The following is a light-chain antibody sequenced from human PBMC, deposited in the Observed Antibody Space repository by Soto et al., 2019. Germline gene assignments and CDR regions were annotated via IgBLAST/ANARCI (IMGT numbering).Light chain of an antibody. CDR3: QQYNNWPPGKT. CDR1: QSVLYSSNNKNY. Sequence: DIVMTQSPDSLAVSLGERATINCKSSQSVLYSSNNKNYLAWYQQKPGQPPKLLIYWASTRESGVPDRFSGSGSGTEFTLTISSLQSEDFAVYYCQQYNNWPPGKTFGQGTKVDI. CDR2: WAS. J-gene: IGKJ1*01. V-gene: IGKV4-1*01.